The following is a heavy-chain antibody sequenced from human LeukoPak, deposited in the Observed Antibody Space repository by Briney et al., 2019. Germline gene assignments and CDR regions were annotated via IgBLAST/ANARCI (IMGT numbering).Heavy chain of an antibody. D-gene: IGHD3-10*01. CDR3: ARDTGITMVRGFGY. V-gene: IGHV3-66*03. Sequence: GGSLRLSCAASGFTVSSNYMSWVRQAPGKGLEWVSVIYSCGSTYYADSVKGRFTISRDNSKNTLYLQMNSLRAEDTAVYYCARDTGITMVRGFGYWGQGTLVTVSS. CDR1: GFTVSSNY. CDR2: IYSCGST. J-gene: IGHJ4*02.